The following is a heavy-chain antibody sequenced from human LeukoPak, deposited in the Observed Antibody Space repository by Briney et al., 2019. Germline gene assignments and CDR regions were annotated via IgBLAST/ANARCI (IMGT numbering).Heavy chain of an antibody. CDR2: ISTSSNYI. Sequence: PGGSLRLSCAASGFTFSTYTMNWVRQAPGKGLEWVSSISTSSNYIYYADSVKGRFTISRDNAKNSLYLQMNSLRAEDTAVYYCARDLLEQWLVNYYYYMDVWGKGTTVTVSS. J-gene: IGHJ6*03. CDR3: ARDLLEQWLVNYYYYMDV. D-gene: IGHD6-19*01. CDR1: GFTFSTYT. V-gene: IGHV3-21*01.